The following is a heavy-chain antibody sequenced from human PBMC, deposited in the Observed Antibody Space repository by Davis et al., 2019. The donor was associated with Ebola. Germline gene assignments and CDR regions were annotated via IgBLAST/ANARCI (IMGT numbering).Heavy chain of an antibody. CDR1: GFTFSDYY. CDR3: AKDRDDYKSKDY. D-gene: IGHD5-24*01. V-gene: IGHV3-23*01. CDR2: ISGSGGST. Sequence: GESLKISCAASGFTFSDYYMSWIRQAPGKGLEWVSAISGSGGSTYYADSVKGRFTISRDNSKSTLFLQMNSLTAEDTAVYYCAKDRDDYKSKDYWGQGTLVTVSS. J-gene: IGHJ4*02.